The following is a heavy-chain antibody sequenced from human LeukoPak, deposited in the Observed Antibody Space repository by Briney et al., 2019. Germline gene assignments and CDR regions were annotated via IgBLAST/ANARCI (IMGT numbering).Heavy chain of an antibody. CDR1: GFTFSTFE. CDR2: ISDSATTI. CDR3: ARVFGSGSSDY. J-gene: IGHJ4*02. V-gene: IGHV3-48*03. Sequence: PGGSRRLSCAASGFTFSTFEMNWVRQAPGKGLEWVSYISDSATTIYYADSVKGRFTISRDNAKNSLYLQMNSLRAEDTAVYYCARVFGSGSSDYWGQGTLVTVSS. D-gene: IGHD3-10*01.